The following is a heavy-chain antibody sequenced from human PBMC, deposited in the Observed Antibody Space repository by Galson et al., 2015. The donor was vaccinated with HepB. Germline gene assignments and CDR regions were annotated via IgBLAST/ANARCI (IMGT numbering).Heavy chain of an antibody. CDR1: GYTFTSYG. D-gene: IGHD2-15*01. J-gene: IGHJ4*02. V-gene: IGHV1-18*04. CDR2: ISAYNGNT. CDR3: ARGGYCSGGSCYDY. Sequence: SVKVSCKASGYTFTSYGISWVRQAPGQGLEWMGWISAYNGNTNYAQKFQGRVTITADESTSTAYMELSSLRSEDTAVYYCARGGYCSGGSCYDYWGQGTLVTVSS.